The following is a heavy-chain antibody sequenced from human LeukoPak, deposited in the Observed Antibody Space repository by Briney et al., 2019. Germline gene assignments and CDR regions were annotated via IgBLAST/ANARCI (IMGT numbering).Heavy chain of an antibody. V-gene: IGHV1-2*02. CDR3: ARQPRYTTVRPKGNSNWFDP. D-gene: IGHD4-17*01. Sequence: ASVKVSCKASGYTFTGYYMHWVRQAPGQGLEWMGWINPNSGGTNYAQKFQGRVTMTSDTSISTAYMELSRLRSDDTAVYYCARQPRYTTVRPKGNSNWFDPWGQGTLVTVSS. CDR1: GYTFTGYY. J-gene: IGHJ5*02. CDR2: INPNSGGT.